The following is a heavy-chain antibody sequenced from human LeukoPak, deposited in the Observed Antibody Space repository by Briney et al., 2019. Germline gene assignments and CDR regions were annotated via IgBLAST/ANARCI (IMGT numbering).Heavy chain of an antibody. CDR1: GGTFSSYA. J-gene: IGHJ4*02. D-gene: IGHD6-6*01. V-gene: IGHV1-69*13. Sequence: ASVKVSCKASGGTFSSYAISWVRQAPGQGLEWMGGIIPILGTANYAQKFQGRVTITADESTSTAYMELSSLRSEDTAVYYCARDSSSSGWEFDYWGQGTLVTVSS. CDR3: ARDSSSSGWEFDY. CDR2: IIPILGTA.